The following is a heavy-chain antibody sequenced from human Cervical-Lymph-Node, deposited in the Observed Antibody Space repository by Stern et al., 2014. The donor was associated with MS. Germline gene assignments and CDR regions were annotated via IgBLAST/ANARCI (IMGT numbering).Heavy chain of an antibody. CDR2: IWYDGSNK. J-gene: IGHJ3*02. CDR3: ARELGGDAFDI. V-gene: IGHV3-33*01. Sequence: QVQLVQSGGGVVQPGRSLRLSCAASGFTFSSYGMHWVRQAPGKGLEWVAVIWYDGSNKYYADSVKGRFTISRDNSKNTLYLQMNSLRAEDTAVYYCARELGGDAFDIWGQGTMVTVSS. D-gene: IGHD1-26*01. CDR1: GFTFSSYG.